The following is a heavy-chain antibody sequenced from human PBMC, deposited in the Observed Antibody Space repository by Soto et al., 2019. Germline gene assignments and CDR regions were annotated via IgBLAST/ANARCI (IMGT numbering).Heavy chain of an antibody. CDR2: ITTDKGNT. J-gene: IGHJ6*04. CDR3: AGEAGSGRGYAMDV. Sequence: QVQLVQSGAEVKKPGASVKVSCKASGYTFTSYGISWVRQAPGQGLEWMGWITTDKGNTNYAQKLQGAVPMTTDTCTSTGNTELGCPSPNDRAVYYCAGEAGSGRGYAMDVWGEGTTVTVSS. D-gene: IGHD6-19*01. CDR1: GYTFTSYG. V-gene: IGHV1-18*01.